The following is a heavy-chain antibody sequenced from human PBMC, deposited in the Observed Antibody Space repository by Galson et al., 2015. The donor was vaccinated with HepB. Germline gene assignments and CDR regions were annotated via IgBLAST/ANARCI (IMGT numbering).Heavy chain of an antibody. CDR1: GFNFSNYW. V-gene: IGHV3-30*03. D-gene: IGHD6-19*01. CDR3: ARAGEQWLVHGYFQP. CDR2: TSYDGSNK. Sequence: SLRLSCAASGFNFSNYWMHWVRQAPGKGLEWVAGTSYDGSNKYYVDSVKGRFTISRDNSKNTLYLQMNSLRAEDTAVYYCARAGEQWLVHGYFQPWGQGTLVTVSS. J-gene: IGHJ1*01.